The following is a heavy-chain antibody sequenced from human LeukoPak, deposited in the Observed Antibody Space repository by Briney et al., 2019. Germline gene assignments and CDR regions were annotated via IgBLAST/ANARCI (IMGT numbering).Heavy chain of an antibody. CDR2: ISSSGSTI. CDR3: ARLGYGGKVDY. D-gene: IGHD4-23*01. J-gene: IGHJ4*02. Sequence: GGSLRLSCAASGFTFRSYEMNWVRQAPGKGLEWVSYISSSGSTIYYADSVKGRFTISRDNAKNSLFLQMNSLRAEDTALYYCARLGYGGKVDYWGQGTLVTVSS. V-gene: IGHV3-48*03. CDR1: GFTFRSYE.